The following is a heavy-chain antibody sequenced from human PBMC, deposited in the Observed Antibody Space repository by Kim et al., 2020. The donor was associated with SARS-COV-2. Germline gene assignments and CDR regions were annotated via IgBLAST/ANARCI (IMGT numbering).Heavy chain of an antibody. Sequence: GGSLRLSCAASGFTFSSYAMHWVRQAPGKGLEYVSAISSNGGSTYYANSVKGRFTISRDNSKNTLYLQMGSLRAEDMSVYYCARAPSLTTVTTHLDVWGKGTTVTVSS. CDR2: ISSNGGST. D-gene: IGHD4-17*01. J-gene: IGHJ6*04. V-gene: IGHV3-64*01. CDR3: ARAPSLTTVTTHLDV. CDR1: GFTFSSYA.